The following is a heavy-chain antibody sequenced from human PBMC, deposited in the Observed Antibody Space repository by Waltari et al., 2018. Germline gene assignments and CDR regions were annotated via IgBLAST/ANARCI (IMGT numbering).Heavy chain of an antibody. CDR1: GESFIGYY. V-gene: IGHV4-34*01. Sequence: QMQLQQWGAGLLKPSETLSLTCAVSGESFIGYYWNWIRQPPGRGLEWIGEIHHSGSINYNPSLESRVTISQDMSKNQFSLKLTSVNAADTAVYYCVRGKMYSRPYFDYWGQGTLVTVSS. CDR3: VRGKMYSRPYFDY. CDR2: IHHSGSI. J-gene: IGHJ4*02. D-gene: IGHD6-13*01.